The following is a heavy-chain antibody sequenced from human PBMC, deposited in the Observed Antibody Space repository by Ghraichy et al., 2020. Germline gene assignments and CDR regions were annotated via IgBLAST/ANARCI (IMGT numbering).Heavy chain of an antibody. Sequence: GSLSLTCAVYGGSFSGYYWSWIRQPPGKGLEWIGEINHSGSTNYNPSLKSRVTISVDTSKNQFSLKLSSVTAADTAVYYCARFYDSSGYPLYYYYYGMDVWGQGTTVTVSS. CDR2: INHSGST. CDR3: ARFYDSSGYPLYYYYYGMDV. V-gene: IGHV4-34*01. D-gene: IGHD3-22*01. CDR1: GGSFSGYY. J-gene: IGHJ6*02.